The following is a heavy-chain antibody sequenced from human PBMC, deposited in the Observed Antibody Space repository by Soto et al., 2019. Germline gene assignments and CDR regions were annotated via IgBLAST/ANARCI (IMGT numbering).Heavy chain of an antibody. CDR2: IYYSGST. Sequence: SETLSLTCTVSGGSISSSSYYWGWIRQPPGKGLEWIGSIYYSGSTYYNPSLKSRVTISVDTSKNQFSLKLSSVTAADTAVYYCARHRSEYSSSGANWFDPWGQGTLVTVSS. CDR1: GGSISSSSYY. CDR3: ARHRSEYSSSGANWFDP. V-gene: IGHV4-39*01. J-gene: IGHJ5*02. D-gene: IGHD6-6*01.